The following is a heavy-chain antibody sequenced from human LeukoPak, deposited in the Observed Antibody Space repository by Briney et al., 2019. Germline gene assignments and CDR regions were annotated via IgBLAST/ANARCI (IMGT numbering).Heavy chain of an antibody. D-gene: IGHD3-22*01. Sequence: SETLSLTCTVSGGSISSYYWSWIRQPPGKGLEWIGYIYYSGSTNYNPSLKSRVTISVDTSKNQFFLKLSSVTAADTAVYYCARVPPTYYYDSSGYYFDYWGQGTLVTVSS. CDR2: IYYSGST. CDR3: ARVPPTYYYDSSGYYFDY. J-gene: IGHJ4*02. V-gene: IGHV4-59*01. CDR1: GGSISSYY.